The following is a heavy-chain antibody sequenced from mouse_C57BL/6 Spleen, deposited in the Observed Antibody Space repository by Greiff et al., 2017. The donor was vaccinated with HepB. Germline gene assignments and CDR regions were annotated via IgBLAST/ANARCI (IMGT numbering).Heavy chain of an antibody. J-gene: IGHJ3*01. Sequence: VQLQQSGTVLARPGASVKMSCKTSGYTFTSYWMHWVKQRPGQGLEWIGAIYPGNSDTSYNQKFKGKAKLTAVTSASTAYMELSSLTNEDSAVYDCTKGVYSNYVRYWFAYWGQGTLVTVSA. D-gene: IGHD2-5*01. V-gene: IGHV1-5*01. CDR2: IYPGNSDT. CDR1: GYTFTSYW. CDR3: TKGVYSNYVRYWFAY.